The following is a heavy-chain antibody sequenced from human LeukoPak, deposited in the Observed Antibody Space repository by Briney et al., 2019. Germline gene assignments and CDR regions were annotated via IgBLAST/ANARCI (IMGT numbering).Heavy chain of an antibody. J-gene: IGHJ2*01. CDR1: GGTFSSYA. V-gene: IGHV1-69*05. CDR3: ARPTGSGWYFDL. CDR2: VIPIFGTA. D-gene: IGHD6-19*01. Sequence: SVKVSCKASGGTFSSYAISWVRQAPGQGLEWMGGVIPIFGTANYAQKFQGRVTITTDESTSTAYMELSSLRSEDTAVYYCARPTGSGWYFDLWGRGTLVTVSS.